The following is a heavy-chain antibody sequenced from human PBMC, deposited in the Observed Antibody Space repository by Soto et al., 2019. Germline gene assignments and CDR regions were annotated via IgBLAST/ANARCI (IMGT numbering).Heavy chain of an antibody. CDR3: TFYGSTPRDYYYYYYFDV. J-gene: IGHJ6*03. Sequence: GGSLRLSCAASGFTFSGSAMHWVRQASGKGLEWVGRIRSKANSYATTYAASVKGRFTISRDDSKNTAYLQMNSLKTEDTAVYYCTFYGSTPRDYYYYYYFDVWGKGTTVTVSS. CDR2: IRSKANSYAT. CDR1: GFTFSGSA. D-gene: IGHD3-10*01. V-gene: IGHV3-73*01.